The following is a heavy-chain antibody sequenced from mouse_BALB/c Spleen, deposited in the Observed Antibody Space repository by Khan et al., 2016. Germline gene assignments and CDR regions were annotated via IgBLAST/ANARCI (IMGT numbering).Heavy chain of an antibody. V-gene: IGHV3-2*02. Sequence: VQLQQSGPGLVKPSQSLSLTCTVTGYSITNDYAWNWIRQFPGNKLEWMGYITYSSSTSYNPSLKSRFSITRDTSKNQFFLQLNSVTSEDTATYYCARGDYDGTYYGMDFWGQGTSVTVSS. CDR2: ITYSSST. D-gene: IGHD2-4*01. J-gene: IGHJ4*01. CDR3: ARGDYDGTYYGMDF. CDR1: GYSITNDYA.